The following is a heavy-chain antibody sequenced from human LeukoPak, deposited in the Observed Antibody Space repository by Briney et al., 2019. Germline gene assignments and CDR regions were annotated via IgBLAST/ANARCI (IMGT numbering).Heavy chain of an antibody. CDR1: GFTFSSYG. V-gene: IGHV3-33*01. Sequence: GRSLRLSCAASGFTFSSYGMHWVRQAPDKGLEWVAVIWYDGSNKYYADSVKGRFTISRDNSKNTLYLQMNSLRAEDTAVYYCARDRAVAGFDYWGQGTLVTVSS. D-gene: IGHD6-19*01. CDR2: IWYDGSNK. CDR3: ARDRAVAGFDY. J-gene: IGHJ4*02.